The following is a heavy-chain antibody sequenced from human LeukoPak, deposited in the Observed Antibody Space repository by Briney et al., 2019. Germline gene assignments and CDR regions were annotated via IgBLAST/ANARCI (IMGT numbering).Heavy chain of an antibody. CDR1: GGTFSSYA. Sequence: ASVKVSCKASGGTFSSYAISWVRQAPGQGLEWMGGIIPIFGTANYAQKFQGRVTITADESTSTAYMELSSLRSEDTAVYYCARDLYGQAMDYYDSSGFDYWGQGTLVTVSS. CDR3: ARDLYGQAMDYYDSSGFDY. CDR2: IIPIFGTA. D-gene: IGHD3-22*01. J-gene: IGHJ4*02. V-gene: IGHV1-69*13.